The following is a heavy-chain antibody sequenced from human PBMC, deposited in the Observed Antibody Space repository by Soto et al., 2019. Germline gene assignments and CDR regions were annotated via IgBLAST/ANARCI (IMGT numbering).Heavy chain of an antibody. Sequence: QVQLQQWGAGLLKPSETLSLTCAVYGGSFSGYYWSWIRQPPGKGLEWIGEINHSGSTNYNPSIRSRVTISVDTSKNQFSLKLSSVTAADTAVYYCARRRGASDWGQGTLVTVSS. J-gene: IGHJ4*02. CDR1: GGSFSGYY. V-gene: IGHV4-34*01. CDR2: INHSGST. D-gene: IGHD3-10*01. CDR3: ARRRGASD.